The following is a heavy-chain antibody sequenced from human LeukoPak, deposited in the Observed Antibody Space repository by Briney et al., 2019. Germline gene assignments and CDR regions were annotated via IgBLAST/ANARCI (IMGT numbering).Heavy chain of an antibody. CDR2: INHSGST. D-gene: IGHD5-18*01. Sequence: SETLSLTCAVYGGSFSGYYWSWIRQPPGKGLEWIGEINHSGSTNYNPSLKSRVTISIDTSKNQFSLKLSSVTAADTAVYYCARLRVRGYGYGPWEGPTWLDYWGQGTLVTVSS. J-gene: IGHJ4*02. CDR3: ARLRVRGYGYGPWEGPTWLDY. V-gene: IGHV4-34*01. CDR1: GGSFSGYY.